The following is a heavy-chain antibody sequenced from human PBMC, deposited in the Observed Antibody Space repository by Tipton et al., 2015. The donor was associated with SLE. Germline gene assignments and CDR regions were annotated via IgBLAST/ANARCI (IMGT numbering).Heavy chain of an antibody. V-gene: IGHV3-7*01. CDR2: IKQDGSEK. J-gene: IGHJ3*02. CDR3: ARDMGQQLRGGACDI. Sequence: SLRLSCAASGFTFSSYWMSWVRQAPGKGLEWVANIKQDGSEKYYVDSVKGRFTISRDNAKNSLYLQMNSLRAEDTAVYYCARDMGQQLRGGACDIWGQGTMVTVSS. D-gene: IGHD6-13*01. CDR1: GFTFSSYW.